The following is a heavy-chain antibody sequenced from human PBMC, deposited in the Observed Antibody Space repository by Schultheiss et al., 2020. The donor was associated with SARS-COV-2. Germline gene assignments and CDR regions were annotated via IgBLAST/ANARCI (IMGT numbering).Heavy chain of an antibody. V-gene: IGHV1-18*01. Sequence: ASVKVSCKASGGTFSSYAISWVRQAPGQGLEWMGGISAYNGNTNYAQKLQGRVTMTTDTSTSTAYMELRSLRSDDTAVYYCARALGYCSSTSCYYGMDVWGQGTTVTVSS. D-gene: IGHD2-2*01. CDR3: ARALGYCSSTSCYYGMDV. J-gene: IGHJ6*02. CDR1: GGTFSSYA. CDR2: ISAYNGNT.